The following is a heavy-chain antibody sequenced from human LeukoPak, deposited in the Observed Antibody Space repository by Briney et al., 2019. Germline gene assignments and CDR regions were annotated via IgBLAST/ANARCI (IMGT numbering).Heavy chain of an antibody. V-gene: IGHV4-34*01. CDR3: ARAFVRSIAARPYYYYGMGV. D-gene: IGHD6-6*01. CDR1: GGSFSGYY. Sequence: KSSETLSLTCAVYGGSFSGYYWSWIRQPPGKGLEWIGEINHSGSTNYNPSLKSRVTISVDTSKNQFSLKLSSVTAADTAVYYCARAFVRSIAARPYYYYGMGVWGQGTTVTVSS. CDR2: INHSGST. J-gene: IGHJ6*02.